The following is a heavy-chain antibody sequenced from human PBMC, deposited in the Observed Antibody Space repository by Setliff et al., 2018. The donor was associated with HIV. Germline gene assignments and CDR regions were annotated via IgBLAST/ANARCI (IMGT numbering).Heavy chain of an antibody. CDR1: GDSIRSNNW. CDR2: ISRLGTA. J-gene: IGHJ4*02. CDR3: ARGGYGSGNAYYFAD. V-gene: IGHV4-4*02. Sequence: PSETLSLTCAVSGDSIRSNNWWTWVRQSPGKGLQWIGEISRLGTANYHPSLRSRVTISADQSKGQFSLRLTSVTAADTAVYYCARGGYGSGNAYYFADWGQGTPVTVSS. D-gene: IGHD3-10*01.